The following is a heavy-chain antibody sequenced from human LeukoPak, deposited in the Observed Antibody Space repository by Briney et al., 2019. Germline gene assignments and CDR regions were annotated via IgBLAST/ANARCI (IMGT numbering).Heavy chain of an antibody. CDR1: GGSIGSSSYY. Sequence: KPSETLSLTCTVSGGSIGSSSYYWGWIRQPPGKGLEWIGSIYYSGSTYYNPSLKSRVTISLDTSKNQFSLKLSSVTAADTAVYFCARAPNYYDSSGYYYYHYYMDVWGKGTTVTVSS. J-gene: IGHJ6*03. D-gene: IGHD3-22*01. CDR3: ARAPNYYDSSGYYYYHYYMDV. V-gene: IGHV4-39*07. CDR2: IYYSGST.